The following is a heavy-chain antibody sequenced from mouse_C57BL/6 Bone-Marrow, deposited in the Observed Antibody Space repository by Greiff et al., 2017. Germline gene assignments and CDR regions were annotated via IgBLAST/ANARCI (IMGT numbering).Heavy chain of an antibody. CDR3: AREGYAFDY. CDR1: GYTFTSYW. V-gene: IGHV1-69*01. J-gene: IGHJ2*01. Sequence: QVQLQQPGAELVMPGASVKLSCKASGYTFTSYWMHWVKQRPGQGLEWIGEIDPSDSYTNYNQKFKGKSTLTVDKSSSTAYMQLSSLTSEDSAVYYCAREGYAFDYWGQGTTLTVSS. D-gene: IGHD2-14*01. CDR2: IDPSDSYT.